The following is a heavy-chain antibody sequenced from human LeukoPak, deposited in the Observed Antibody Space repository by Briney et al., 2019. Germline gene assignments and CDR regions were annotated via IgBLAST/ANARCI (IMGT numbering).Heavy chain of an antibody. J-gene: IGHJ4*02. CDR2: ITWNSDGM. D-gene: IGHD1-1*01. CDR1: GFSFEAYG. CDR3: TRVTSWRTGFDY. V-gene: IGHV3-9*01. Sequence: PGGSLRLSCAASGFSFEAYGMHWVRQAPGKGLEWVSGITWNSDGMAYADSVRGRFTISRDNAKNCLYLQMNSLTVEDTALYYCTRVTSWRTGFDYWGQGTLVTVSS.